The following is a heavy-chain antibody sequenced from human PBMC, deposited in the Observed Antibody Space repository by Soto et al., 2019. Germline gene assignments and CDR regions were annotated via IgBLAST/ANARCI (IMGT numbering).Heavy chain of an antibody. CDR2: ISSDESNE. Sequence: GGSLRLSCAASGFTFSSSVVHWVRQAPGKGLEWVAVISSDESNEDYADSVKGRFSISRGNSKNTLYLQMSSLRADDTAVYYCARGLIKLAGGAFDIWGQGTMVTVS. J-gene: IGHJ3*02. D-gene: IGHD3-16*01. CDR1: GFTFSSSV. CDR3: ARGLIKLAGGAFDI. V-gene: IGHV3-33*01.